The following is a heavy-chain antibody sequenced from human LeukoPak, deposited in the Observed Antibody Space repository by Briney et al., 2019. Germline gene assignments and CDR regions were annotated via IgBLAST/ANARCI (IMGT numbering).Heavy chain of an antibody. CDR3: ARARGSGGSGSYSFFDY. D-gene: IGHD3-10*01. J-gene: IGHJ4*02. CDR1: GFTFSSYS. V-gene: IGHV3-48*04. Sequence: PGGSLRLSCAASGFTFSSYSMNWVRQAPGKGLEWVSYISSSSSTIYYADSVKGRFTISRDNAKNSLYLQMNSLRAEDTALYYCARARGSGGSGSYSFFDYWGQGTLVTVSS. CDR2: ISSSSSTI.